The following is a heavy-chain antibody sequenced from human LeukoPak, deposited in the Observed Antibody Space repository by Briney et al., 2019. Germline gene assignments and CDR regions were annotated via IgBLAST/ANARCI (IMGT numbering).Heavy chain of an antibody. CDR1: GGSFGGYY. CDR2: INHSGST. V-gene: IGHV4-34*01. CDR3: ARRIVVVVAASRMRRAGTKGWFDP. Sequence: PSETLSLTCAVYGGSFGGYYSGWIRQPPGGGLGWIVEINHSGSTNNNPSLKSRVTISVDTSKNQFSLKLSSVTAADTAVYYCARRIVVVVAASRMRRAGTKGWFDPWGQGTLVTVSS. D-gene: IGHD2-15*01. J-gene: IGHJ5*02.